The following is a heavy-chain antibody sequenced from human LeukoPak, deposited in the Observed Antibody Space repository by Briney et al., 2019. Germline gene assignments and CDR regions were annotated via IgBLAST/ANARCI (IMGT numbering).Heavy chain of an antibody. Sequence: LRLSCAASGFTFSDYYMSWIRQPPGKGLEWIGEINHSGSTNYNPSLKSRVTISVDTSKNQFSLKLSSVTAADTAVYYCARGWSGTTNWFDPWGQGTLVTVSS. CDR1: GFTFSDYY. J-gene: IGHJ5*02. CDR2: INHSGST. D-gene: IGHD1-7*01. V-gene: IGHV4-34*01. CDR3: ARGWSGTTNWFDP.